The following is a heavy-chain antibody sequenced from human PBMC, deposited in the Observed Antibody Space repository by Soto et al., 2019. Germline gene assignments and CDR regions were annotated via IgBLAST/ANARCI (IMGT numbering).Heavy chain of an antibody. CDR3: ARVGYGGNYYFDY. Sequence: LSLTCTVSGGSISSYYWSWIRQPPGKGLEWIGYIYYSGSTNYNPSLKSRVTISVDTSKNQFSLKLSSVTAADTAVYYCARVGYGGNYYFDYWGQGTLVTVSS. CDR2: IYYSGST. J-gene: IGHJ4*02. CDR1: GGSISSYY. D-gene: IGHD2-21*02. V-gene: IGHV4-59*01.